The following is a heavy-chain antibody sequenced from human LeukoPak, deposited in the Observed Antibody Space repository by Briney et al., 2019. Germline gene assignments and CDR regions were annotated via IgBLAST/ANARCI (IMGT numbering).Heavy chain of an antibody. D-gene: IGHD3-16*01. Sequence: GGSLRLSCAASGFTVSSNEMSWVRQAPGKGLEWVSAISGSGGSTYYADSVKGRFTISRDNSKNTLYLQMNSLRAEDTAVYYCAKDPRVGGVLPTAFDYWGQGTLVTVSS. J-gene: IGHJ4*02. CDR1: GFTVSSNE. V-gene: IGHV3-23*01. CDR2: ISGSGGST. CDR3: AKDPRVGGVLPTAFDY.